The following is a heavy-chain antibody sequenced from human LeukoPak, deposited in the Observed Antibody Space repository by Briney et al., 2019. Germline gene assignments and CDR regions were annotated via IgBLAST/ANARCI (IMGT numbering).Heavy chain of an antibody. CDR1: GGPLSGLY. CDR2: NNHRGST. CDR3: ASHRGDTYGPYDY. V-gene: IGHV4-34*01. Sequence: PSETLSLTRAVYGGPLSGLYWSWIRQPPGRGLEGSGENNHRGSTNYNPSLKSRVTISVDTSNNQFTLKVNSVTAADTSTYYCASHRGDTYGPYDYWGKGTLVTVSS. J-gene: IGHJ4*02. D-gene: IGHD5-18*01.